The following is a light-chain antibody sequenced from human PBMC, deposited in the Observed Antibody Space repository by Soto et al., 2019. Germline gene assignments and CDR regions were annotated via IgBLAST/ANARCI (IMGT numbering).Light chain of an antibody. CDR2: GPS. J-gene: IGKJ1*01. CDR3: QQYNNWPPDRT. V-gene: IGKV3-15*01. Sequence: EIVMTQSPATLSVSPGERATLSCRASQSVGSNLAWSQQKPGQAPRLLIYGPSTRATGIPARFSGSGSGTEFTLTISSLQSEDFGIYFCQQYNNWPPDRTFGQGTKVEIK. CDR1: QSVGSN.